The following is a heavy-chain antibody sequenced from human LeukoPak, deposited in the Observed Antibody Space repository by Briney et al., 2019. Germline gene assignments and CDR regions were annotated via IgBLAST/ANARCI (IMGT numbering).Heavy chain of an antibody. CDR2: TNHNRGNT. V-gene: IGHV1-8*01. J-gene: IGHJ4*02. Sequence: AAVKVSCQACRYSFTSYDINWVRPATRQGLEWMGWTNHNRGNTGYAQKFQGRLTMTRNTSISTAYMELSSLRSGDTAVYYCARTDYGDYGDELDDWGQGTLVTVSS. CDR3: ARTDYGDYGDELDD. D-gene: IGHD4-17*01. CDR1: RYSFTSYD.